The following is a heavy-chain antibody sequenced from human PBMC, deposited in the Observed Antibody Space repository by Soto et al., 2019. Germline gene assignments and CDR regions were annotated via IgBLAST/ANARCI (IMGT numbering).Heavy chain of an antibody. D-gene: IGHD2-15*01. V-gene: IGHV1-69*01. J-gene: IGHJ4*02. CDR1: GGTFSSYA. CDR3: ARSPKAATNFDY. Sequence: QVQLVQSGAEVKQPGSSVKVSCKASGGTFSSYALSWVRQAPGQGLEWLGGIIPIFGTANYAQKFQGRVTITADESTRTAYMELSSLRSEDTAVYYCARSPKAATNFDYWGQGTLVTVSS. CDR2: IIPIFGTA.